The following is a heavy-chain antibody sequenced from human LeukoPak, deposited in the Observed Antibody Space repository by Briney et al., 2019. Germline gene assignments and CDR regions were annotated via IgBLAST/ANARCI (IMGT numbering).Heavy chain of an antibody. CDR3: ARGGNPRYIVVVVAAPFDY. Sequence: SETLSLTCAVYGGSFSGYYWSWIRQPPGKGLEWIGEINHSGSTNYNPSLKSRVTISVDTSKNQFSLKLSSVTAADTAVYYCARGGNPRYIVVVVAAPFDYWGQGTLVTVSS. CDR2: INHSGST. V-gene: IGHV4-34*01. CDR1: GGSFSGYY. D-gene: IGHD2-15*01. J-gene: IGHJ4*02.